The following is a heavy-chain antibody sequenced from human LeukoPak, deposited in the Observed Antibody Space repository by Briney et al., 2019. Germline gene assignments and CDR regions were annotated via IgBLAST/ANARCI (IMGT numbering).Heavy chain of an antibody. J-gene: IGHJ2*01. CDR3: AKMNYGGDSVDWYFDL. Sequence: GGSLRLSCATSGFTFSSYGMHWVRQAPGKGLEWVAVISYDGSNKYFADSVKGRFTISRDNSKNTLYLQMNSLRAEDTAVYYCAKMNYGGDSVDWYFDLWGRGTLVTVSS. D-gene: IGHD4-23*01. CDR1: GFTFSSYG. CDR2: ISYDGSNK. V-gene: IGHV3-30*18.